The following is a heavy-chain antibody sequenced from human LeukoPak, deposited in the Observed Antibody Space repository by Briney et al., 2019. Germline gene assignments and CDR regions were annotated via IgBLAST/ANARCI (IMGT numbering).Heavy chain of an antibody. D-gene: IGHD3-22*01. CDR2: ISWNGGSI. J-gene: IGHJ4*02. Sequence: GGSLRLSCAASGFSFDDYAMHWVRQAPGKGLEWDSGISWNGGSIGFADSVKGRFIISRDNSKNALYLQMNSLRIEDTALYYCAKGLDSSGYYYPNWGQGTLVTVSS. V-gene: IGHV3-9*01. CDR3: AKGLDSSGYYYPN. CDR1: GFSFDDYA.